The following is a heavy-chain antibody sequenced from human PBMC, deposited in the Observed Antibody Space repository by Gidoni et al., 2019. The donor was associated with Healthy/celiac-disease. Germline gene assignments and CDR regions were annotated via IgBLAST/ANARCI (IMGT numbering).Heavy chain of an antibody. D-gene: IGHD2-21*02. CDR1: GSPSSSYA. CDR2: ISYDGRNE. CDR3: ARDYCGGDCYAHFDY. V-gene: IGHV3-30*04. J-gene: IGHJ4*02. Sequence: QVQLVASGGGVVQPGRSLSLSCAASGSPSSSYAMNWVRQAPGKGLEWVVLISYDGRNEYYADSVKGRFTISRDNSKNTLYLQMNTLRAEDTAVYYCARDYCGGDCYAHFDYWGQGTLVTVSS.